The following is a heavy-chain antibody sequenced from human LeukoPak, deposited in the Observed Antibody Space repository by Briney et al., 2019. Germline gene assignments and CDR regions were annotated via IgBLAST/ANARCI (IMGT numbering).Heavy chain of an antibody. Sequence: SQTLSLTCAISGDSVSSNSVTWNWIRQSPSRGLEWLGRTYYRSTWYNDYAITVRGRITVNPDTSKNQFSLHLNSVTPEDTAVYYCARRLTQYDCFDPWGQGILVTVSS. V-gene: IGHV6-1*01. CDR1: GDSVSSNSVT. CDR2: TYYRSTWYN. J-gene: IGHJ5*02. CDR3: ARRLTQYDCFDP. D-gene: IGHD2-2*01.